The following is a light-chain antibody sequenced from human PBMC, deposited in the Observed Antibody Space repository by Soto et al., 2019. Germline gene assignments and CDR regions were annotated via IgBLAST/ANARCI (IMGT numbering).Light chain of an antibody. CDR2: GAS. CDR1: QSVSSN. V-gene: IGKV3-15*01. CDR3: QQYNNWPQT. Sequence: EIVMTQSPATLSVSPGERATLSCRASQSVSSNLAWYQQKLGQAPRLLIYGASTRATGIPARFSGSGSGTEFTLTISSLQSEDFAVYYCQQYNNWPQTFGQGTKLEIK. J-gene: IGKJ2*01.